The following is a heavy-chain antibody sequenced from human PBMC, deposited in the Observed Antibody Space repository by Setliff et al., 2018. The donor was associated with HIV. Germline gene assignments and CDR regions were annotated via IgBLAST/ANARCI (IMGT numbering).Heavy chain of an antibody. D-gene: IGHD3-10*02. CDR3: AGVRGPIVRGGASWGDYYYYIDV. J-gene: IGHJ6*03. CDR2: VYYTGST. CDR1: GGSIGSYY. Sequence: SETLSLTCIVSGGSIGSYYWSWIRQSPGKGLEWIGYVYYTGSTNYNPSLKSRVTIGVDTSKNQFSLKLTSVTAVDAAVYYCAGVRGPIVRGGASWGDYYYYIDVWGKGTTVTVSS. V-gene: IGHV4-59*08.